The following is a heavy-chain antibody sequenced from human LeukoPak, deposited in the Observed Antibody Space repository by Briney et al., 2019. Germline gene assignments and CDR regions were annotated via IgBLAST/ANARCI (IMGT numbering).Heavy chain of an antibody. CDR3: AKSKWFGASMDV. CDR1: GFSFSSYD. CDR2: ISGSGGST. J-gene: IGHJ6*02. D-gene: IGHD3-10*01. Sequence: GGSLRLSCAASGFSFSSYDMTWVRQAPGKGLEWVSGISGSGGSTYYADSVKGRFIISRDNSKNTLYLQMNSLRAEDTAVYYCAKSKWFGASMDVWGQGTTVTVSS. V-gene: IGHV3-23*01.